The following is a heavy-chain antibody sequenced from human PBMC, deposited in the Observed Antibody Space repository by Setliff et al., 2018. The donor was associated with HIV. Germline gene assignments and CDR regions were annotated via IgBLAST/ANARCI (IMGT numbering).Heavy chain of an antibody. CDR1: GFTFSSYW. V-gene: IGHV3-74*01. CDR2: INSDGSST. CDR3: AGDLSYDYDRSSDTFDY. Sequence: GGSLRLSCAASGFTFSSYWMHWVRQAPGKGLVWVSRINSDGSSTSYADSVKGRFTISRDNSKNTLYLQMNSLRAEDTAVYYCAGDLSYDYDRSSDTFDYWGQGTLVTVSS. J-gene: IGHJ4*02. D-gene: IGHD3-22*01.